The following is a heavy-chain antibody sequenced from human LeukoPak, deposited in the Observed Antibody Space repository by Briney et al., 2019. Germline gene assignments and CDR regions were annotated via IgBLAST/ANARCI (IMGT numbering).Heavy chain of an antibody. CDR1: GFTFSSYW. V-gene: IGHV3-74*01. J-gene: IGHJ5*02. CDR2: IKSDGSGT. CDR3: ARETSYRFDP. Sequence: GGSLRLSCAASGFTFSSYWVKWVRQAPGKGLVWVSSIKSDGSGTTYADSVKGRFTISRDNAKNTLYLQMNSLGDEDTAVYYCARETSYRFDPWGQGTLVIVSS.